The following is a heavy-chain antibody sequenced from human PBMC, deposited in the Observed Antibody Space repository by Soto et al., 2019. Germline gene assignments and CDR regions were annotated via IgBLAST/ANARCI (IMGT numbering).Heavy chain of an antibody. CDR3: ARESIAALDY. Sequence: KASETLSLTCAVYGGSFSGYYWSWIRQPPGKGLEWIGEINHSGSTNYNPSLKSRVTISVDTSKNQFSLKLSSVTAADTAVYYCARESIAALDYWGQGTLVTVSS. D-gene: IGHD6-6*01. J-gene: IGHJ4*02. CDR2: INHSGST. CDR1: GGSFSGYY. V-gene: IGHV4-34*01.